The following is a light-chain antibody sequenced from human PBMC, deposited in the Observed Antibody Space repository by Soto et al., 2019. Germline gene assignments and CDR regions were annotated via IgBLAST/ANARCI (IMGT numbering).Light chain of an antibody. CDR2: GAS. Sequence: EIPMPPSQATLSVFPGEKTTLSCRASQSVSSNLAWYQQKPGQAPRLLIYGASTRATGIPARFSGSGSGTEFTLTIRSLQSEDFSFYYYQEYNNCPYIFAQGTKVDI. J-gene: IGKJ1*01. CDR1: QSVSSN. V-gene: IGKV3-15*01. CDR3: QEYNNCPYI.